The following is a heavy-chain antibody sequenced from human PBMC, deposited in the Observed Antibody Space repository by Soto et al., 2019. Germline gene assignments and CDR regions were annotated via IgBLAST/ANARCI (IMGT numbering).Heavy chain of an antibody. CDR1: GFTLSGYA. CDR3: ARRARPDFYYMDV. CDR2: ISSNGVGT. V-gene: IGHV3-64*01. D-gene: IGHD6-6*01. J-gene: IGHJ6*03. Sequence: EVQLAESGGGLAQPGGSLRLSCAASGFTLSGYAMDWVRQAPGKGLEYVSGISSNGVGTYYANSVQGRFTISRDNSKNTVYLQMGSLRHEDMAVYYCARRARPDFYYMDVWGKGTPVTVSS.